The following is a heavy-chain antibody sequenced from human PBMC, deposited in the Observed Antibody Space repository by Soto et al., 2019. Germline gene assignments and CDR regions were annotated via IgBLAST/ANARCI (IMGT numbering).Heavy chain of an antibody. D-gene: IGHD6-19*01. J-gene: IGHJ4*02. CDR2: ISAYNGNT. CDR3: ARKEVAVAGTSSFDY. Sequence: GASVKVSCEASGYTFTSYGISWVRQAPGQGLEWMGWISAYNGNTNYAQKLQGRVTMTTDTSTSTAYMELRSLRSDDTAVYYCARKEVAVAGTSSFDYWGQGTLVTVSS. CDR1: GYTFTSYG. V-gene: IGHV1-18*01.